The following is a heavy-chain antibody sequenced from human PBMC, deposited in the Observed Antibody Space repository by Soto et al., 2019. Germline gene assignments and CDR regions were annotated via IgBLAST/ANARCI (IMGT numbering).Heavy chain of an antibody. Sequence: EVQLVESGGGLVQPGRSLRLSCAASGFTFDDYAMHWVRQAPGKGLEWVSGISWNSGSIGYADSVKGRFTISRDNAKNSLYLQMNSLRAEDTALYNCAKDIATEKGTWGQGTLVTISS. J-gene: IGHJ5*02. V-gene: IGHV3-9*01. CDR2: ISWNSGSI. CDR1: GFTFDDYA. CDR3: AKDIATEKGT.